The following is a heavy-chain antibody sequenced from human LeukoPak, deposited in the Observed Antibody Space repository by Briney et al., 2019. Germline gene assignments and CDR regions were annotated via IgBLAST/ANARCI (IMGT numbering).Heavy chain of an antibody. CDR2: IHNSGSTI. J-gene: IGHJ4*02. CDR1: GFTFSTYE. Sequence: GGSLRLSCAASGFTFSTYEMNWVRQAPGEGLEWVSYIHNSGSTIYYADSVKGRFTISRDNVKNSLYLQMSSVRAEDTAVYYCARNSGYDSNFDYWGQGTLVTVSS. D-gene: IGHD5-12*01. V-gene: IGHV3-48*03. CDR3: ARNSGYDSNFDY.